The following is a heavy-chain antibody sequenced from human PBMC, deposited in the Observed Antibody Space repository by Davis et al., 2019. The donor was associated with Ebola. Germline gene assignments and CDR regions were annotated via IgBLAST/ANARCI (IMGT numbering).Heavy chain of an antibody. Sequence: ASVKVSCKTSGYTFTNYGITWVRQAPGQGLEWMGWINPHNGNTNYAQNVQGRVTMTTDTSTSTAYMEVGSLRSDDMAVYYCARAQFPTTSDHWGQGTLVTVSS. V-gene: IGHV1-18*03. CDR3: ARAQFPTTSDH. J-gene: IGHJ4*02. CDR2: INPHNGNT. D-gene: IGHD1-1*01. CDR1: GYTFTNYG.